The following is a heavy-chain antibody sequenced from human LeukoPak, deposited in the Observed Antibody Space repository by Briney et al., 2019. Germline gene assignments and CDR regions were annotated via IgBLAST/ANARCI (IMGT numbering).Heavy chain of an antibody. CDR3: ARGRNYHDNSAYYSLIFDS. CDR2: INHGGST. J-gene: IGHJ4*02. V-gene: IGHV4-34*01. CDR1: GGSFSGYY. Sequence: SETLPLTCAVYGGSFSGYYWDWIRQPPGRGLEWIGEINHGGSTNYNPSLKSRVTISVDTSKYQFSLRLTSVTAADTAVYYCARGRNYHDNSAYYSLIFDSWGQGTLVTVSS. D-gene: IGHD3-22*01.